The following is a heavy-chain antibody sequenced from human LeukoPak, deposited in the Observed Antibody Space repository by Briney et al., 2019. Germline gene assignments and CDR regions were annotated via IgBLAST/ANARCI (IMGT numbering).Heavy chain of an antibody. CDR3: AKGDDYVWGSYRYDYYYMDV. V-gene: IGHV3-30*02. CDR2: IRYDGSNK. D-gene: IGHD3-16*02. J-gene: IGHJ6*03. Sequence: GGSLRLSCAASGFTFSSYGMHWVRQAPGKGLEWVAFIRYDGSNKYYADSVKGRFTISKDNSKNTLYLQMNSLRAEDTAVYYCAKGDDYVWGSYRYDYYYMDVWGKGTTVTISS. CDR1: GFTFSSYG.